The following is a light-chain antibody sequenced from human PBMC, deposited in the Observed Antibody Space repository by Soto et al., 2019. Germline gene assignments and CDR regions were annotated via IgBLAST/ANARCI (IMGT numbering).Light chain of an antibody. J-gene: IGKJ1*01. CDR3: QQYNDWPWT. CDR2: AAS. V-gene: IGKV3-15*01. Sequence: EILMTQSPATLSVSPGERAPLSCRASQSVSSNLAWYQQKPGQAPRLLIYAASTRATGIPVRFSGSGSGTEFTLTISSLHSEDFAVYSCQQYNDWPWTFGQGTKVEI. CDR1: QSVSSN.